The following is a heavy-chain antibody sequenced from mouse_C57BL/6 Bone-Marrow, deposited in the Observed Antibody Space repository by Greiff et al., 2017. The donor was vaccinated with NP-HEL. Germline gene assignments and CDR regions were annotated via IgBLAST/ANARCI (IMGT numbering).Heavy chain of an antibody. CDR1: GFTFSSYG. D-gene: IGHD2-1*01. CDR2: ISSGGSYT. V-gene: IGHV5-6*01. J-gene: IGHJ1*03. Sequence: EVMLVESGGDLVKPGGSLKLSCAASGFTFSSYGMSWVRQTPDKRLEWVATISSGGSYTYYPDSVKGRFTISRDNAKNTLYLQMSSLKSEDTAMYYCARVGNYVWYFDVWGTGTTVTVSS. CDR3: ARVGNYVWYFDV.